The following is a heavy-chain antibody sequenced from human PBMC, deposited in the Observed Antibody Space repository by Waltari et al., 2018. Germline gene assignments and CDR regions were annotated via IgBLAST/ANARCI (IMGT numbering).Heavy chain of an antibody. J-gene: IGHJ4*02. CDR1: VFPSSSYS. V-gene: IGHV3-48*04. CDR2: ISSSSSTI. Sequence: EVQLVGSGGGLVQPGGSLRLSCAPSVFPSSSYSMNWVRQAPGKGLEWVSYISSSSSTIYYADSVKCRFTISRDNAKNSLYLQMNSLRAEDTAVYYCARVWLGDFDYWGQGTLVTVSS. CDR3: ARVWLGDFDY. D-gene: IGHD2-21*01.